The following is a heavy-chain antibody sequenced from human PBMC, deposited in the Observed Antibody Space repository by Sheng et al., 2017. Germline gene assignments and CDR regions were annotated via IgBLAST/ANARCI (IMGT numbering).Heavy chain of an antibody. J-gene: IGHJ5*02. CDR2: ISGSSSSI. V-gene: IGHV3-21*01. Sequence: EMQLVESGGGLVKPGGSLRLSCAASGFTFSTYGMNWVRQAPGKGLEWVSSISGSSSSIYYADSVKGRFTISRDNAKNSLYLQMNSLRAEDTAIYYCATWAVVLSATPWFDPWGQGTLVTVSS. D-gene: IGHD2-15*01. CDR3: ATWAVVLSATPWFDP. CDR1: GFTFSTYG.